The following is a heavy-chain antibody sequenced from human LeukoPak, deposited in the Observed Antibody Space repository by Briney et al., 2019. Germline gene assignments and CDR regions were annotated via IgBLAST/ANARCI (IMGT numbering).Heavy chain of an antibody. CDR2: ISSSSSYI. CDR3: AKEIYGDSTGGRFHH. Sequence: GGSLRLSCAASGFTFSSYSMNWVRQAPGKGLEWVSSISSSSSYIYYADSVKGRFTISRDNSKNTLYLQMNSLRAEDTAVYYCAKEIYGDSTGGRFHHWGQGTLVIVSS. D-gene: IGHD4-17*01. CDR1: GFTFSSYS. J-gene: IGHJ1*01. V-gene: IGHV3-21*04.